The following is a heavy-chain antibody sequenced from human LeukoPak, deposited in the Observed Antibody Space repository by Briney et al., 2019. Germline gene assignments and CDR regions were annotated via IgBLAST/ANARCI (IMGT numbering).Heavy chain of an antibody. J-gene: IGHJ6*03. Sequence: ASVTVSCKASGYTFTSYGIRWVRQAPGQGLEWMGWISAYNGNTNYAQKLQGRVTMTTDTSTRTAYMELRSLRSEDTAVYYCARDGARIQSGYIYYYYMDVWGKGTTVTVSS. CDR1: GYTFTSYG. CDR3: ARDGARIQSGYIYYYYMDV. V-gene: IGHV1-18*01. D-gene: IGHD3-22*01. CDR2: ISAYNGNT.